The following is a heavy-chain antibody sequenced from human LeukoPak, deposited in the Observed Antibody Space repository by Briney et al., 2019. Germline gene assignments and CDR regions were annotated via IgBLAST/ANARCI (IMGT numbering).Heavy chain of an antibody. Sequence: GGSLRLSCAASGFTFSSYSMNWVRQAPGKGLEWVSSISSSSSFIYYADSVKGRFTISRDNAKNSLYLQMNSLRAEDTAVYYCAGDLYYGDYPDYWGQGTLVTVSS. D-gene: IGHD4-17*01. V-gene: IGHV3-21*01. J-gene: IGHJ4*02. CDR3: AGDLYYGDYPDY. CDR2: ISSSSSFI. CDR1: GFTFSSYS.